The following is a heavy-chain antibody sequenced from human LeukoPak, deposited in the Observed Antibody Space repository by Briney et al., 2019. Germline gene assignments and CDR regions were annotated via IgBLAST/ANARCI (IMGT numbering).Heavy chain of an antibody. CDR2: ISSSSSYI. CDR3: ARGRLSYYDFWSGRYNWFDP. Sequence: GGSLRLSCAASGFTFSSYSMNWVRQAPGKGLEWVSSISSSSSYIYYADSVKGRFTISRDNAKDSLYLQMNSLRAEDTAVYYCARGRLSYYDFWSGRYNWFDPWGQGTLVTVSS. V-gene: IGHV3-21*01. CDR1: GFTFSSYS. D-gene: IGHD3-3*01. J-gene: IGHJ5*02.